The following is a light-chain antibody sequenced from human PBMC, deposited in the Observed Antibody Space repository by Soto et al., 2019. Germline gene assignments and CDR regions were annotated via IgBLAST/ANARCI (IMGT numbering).Light chain of an antibody. Sequence: EIVLTQSPATLSLSPXEXXXLSCRASQSVSSYLAWYQQKPGQAPRLLIYNASNRATGIPARFSGSGSGTDFTLTISSLEPEDFAVYYCQQRSNWLTFGGGTKVEIK. CDR1: QSVSSY. J-gene: IGKJ4*01. CDR3: QQRSNWLT. CDR2: NAS. V-gene: IGKV3-11*01.